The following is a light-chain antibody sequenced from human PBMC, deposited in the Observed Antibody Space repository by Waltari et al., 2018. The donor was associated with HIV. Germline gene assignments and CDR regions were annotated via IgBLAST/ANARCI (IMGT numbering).Light chain of an antibody. CDR3: QQSYSAPLT. Sequence: DIQMTQSPSSLSASVGDSVTITCRASQTVNNKLNWYQQKPGEAPKVVIYDASSLQSGVPSRFSGSGSGTDFTLTISSLQPEDFASYYCQQSYSAPLTFGPGTKVDIK. CDR1: QTVNNK. V-gene: IGKV1-39*01. J-gene: IGKJ3*01. CDR2: DAS.